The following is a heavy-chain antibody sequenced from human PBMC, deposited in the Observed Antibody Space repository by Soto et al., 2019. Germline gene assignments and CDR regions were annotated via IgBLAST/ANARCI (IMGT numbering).Heavy chain of an antibody. Sequence: LRLSCAASGFTFSSYAMTWVRQAPGKRLEWVSGISGSGGTTSYTDSVKGRFTISRDNSKKTLFLEMKSLGVEDTAVYFCARDVWETTSRYYGLDLWGLGTTVTVSS. J-gene: IGHJ6*02. CDR1: GFTFSSYA. D-gene: IGHD1-26*01. V-gene: IGHV3-23*01. CDR3: ARDVWETTSRYYGLDL. CDR2: ISGSGGTT.